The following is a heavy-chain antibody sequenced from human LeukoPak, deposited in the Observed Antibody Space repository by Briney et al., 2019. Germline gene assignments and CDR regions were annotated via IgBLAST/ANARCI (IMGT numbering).Heavy chain of an antibody. CDR3: ARDQGYYGSGSNRKDAFDI. CDR2: IIPIFGTA. V-gene: IGHV1-69*06. D-gene: IGHD3-10*01. CDR1: GGTFSSYA. J-gene: IGHJ3*02. Sequence: VASVKVSCKASGGTFSSYAISWVRQAPGQGLEWMGGIIPIFGTANYAQKFQGRVTITADKSTSTAYMELSSLRSEDTAVYYCARDQGYYGSGSNRKDAFDIWGQGTMVTVSS.